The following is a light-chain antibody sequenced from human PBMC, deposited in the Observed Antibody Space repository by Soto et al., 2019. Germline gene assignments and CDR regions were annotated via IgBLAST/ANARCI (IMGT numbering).Light chain of an antibody. CDR2: EVS. J-gene: IGLJ1*01. CDR3: SSYTSSSTYV. CDR1: SXDVGGFNY. Sequence: QSVLTQPASVSGSPGQSITISCTGTSXDVGGFNYVSWYQHHPGKAPKLMIYEVSNRPSGVSNRFSGSKSGNTASLTISGLQAEDEADYYCSSYTSSSTYVFGTGTKATVL. V-gene: IGLV2-14*01.